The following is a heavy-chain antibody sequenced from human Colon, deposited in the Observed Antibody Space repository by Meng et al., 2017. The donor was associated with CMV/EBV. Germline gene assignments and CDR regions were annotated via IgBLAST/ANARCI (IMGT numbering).Heavy chain of an antibody. J-gene: IGHJ6*02. CDR1: GFTFSSYS. CDR2: ITSSSSSI. V-gene: IGHV3-21*01. Sequence: GESLKISCVASGFTFSSYSMNWVRQAPGKGLEWVSAITSSSSSIYYADSVKGRFTISRDNAKNSLFLQMNSLRAEDTAVYYCATSRQKYCSSTSCYYYYYGMDVWGQGTTVTVSS. CDR3: ATSRQKYCSSTSCYYYYYGMDV. D-gene: IGHD2-2*01.